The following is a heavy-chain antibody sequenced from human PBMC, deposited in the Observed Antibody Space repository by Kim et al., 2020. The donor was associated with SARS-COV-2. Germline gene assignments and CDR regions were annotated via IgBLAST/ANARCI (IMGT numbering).Heavy chain of an antibody. Sequence: GGSLRLSCAASGFTFSSYSMNWVRQAPGKGLEWVSYISSSSSTIYYADSVKGRFTISRDNAKNSLYLQMNSLRDEDTAVYYCARGGGGYWSGYYTNWFDPGGQGTLVTVSS. CDR1: GFTFSSYS. D-gene: IGHD3-3*01. V-gene: IGHV3-48*02. CDR3: ARGGGGYWSGYYTNWFDP. CDR2: ISSSSSTI. J-gene: IGHJ5*02.